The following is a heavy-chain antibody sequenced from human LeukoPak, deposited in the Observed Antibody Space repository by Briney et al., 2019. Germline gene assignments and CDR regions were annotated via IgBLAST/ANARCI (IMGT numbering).Heavy chain of an antibody. Sequence: SQTLSLTCTVSGGSISSGGYYWSWIRQPPGKGLEWIGYIYSSGNTYYNPSLKSRLTISADTSKNQFSLRLSSVTAADTAVYYCARNSFDYVYFFHFWGQGTLVTVSS. CDR2: IYSSGNT. J-gene: IGHJ4*02. CDR1: GGSISSGGYY. D-gene: IGHD3-16*01. V-gene: IGHV4-30-4*01. CDR3: ARNSFDYVYFFHF.